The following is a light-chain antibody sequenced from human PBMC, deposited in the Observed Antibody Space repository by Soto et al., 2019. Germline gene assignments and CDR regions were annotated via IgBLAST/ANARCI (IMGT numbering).Light chain of an antibody. Sequence: QSVLTQPPSGSRSPGQSVTISCTGTSSDVGAYNYVCWYQQHPGKAPKLIISEVTKRPSGVPDRFSGSKSGNTASLTVTGLQAEDEADYYCSSYAGSNNPWVFGGGTKLTFL. CDR3: SSYAGSNNPWV. CDR2: EVT. J-gene: IGLJ3*02. CDR1: SSDVGAYNY. V-gene: IGLV2-8*02.